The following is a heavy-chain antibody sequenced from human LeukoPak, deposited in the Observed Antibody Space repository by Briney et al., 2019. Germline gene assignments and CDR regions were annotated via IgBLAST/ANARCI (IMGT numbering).Heavy chain of an antibody. CDR3: ARGGTQLWLDY. CDR2: IYYSGST. V-gene: IGHV4-31*03. CDR1: GGSISSGGYY. D-gene: IGHD5-18*01. Sequence: SQTLSLTCTVSGGSISSGGYYWSWIRQHPAKGLEWIGYIYYSGSTYYNPSLKSRVTISLDTSKNQFSLKLSSVTAADTAVYYCARGGTQLWLDYWGQGTLVTVSS. J-gene: IGHJ4*02.